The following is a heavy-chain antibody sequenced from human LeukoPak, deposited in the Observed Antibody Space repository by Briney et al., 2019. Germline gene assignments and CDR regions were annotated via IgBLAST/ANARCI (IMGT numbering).Heavy chain of an antibody. Sequence: GGSLRLSCAASGFTFDDYAMHWVRQAPGKGLEWVSGISWNSGSIGYADSVKGRFTISRDNAKNSLYLQMNSLRAEDTALYYCAKASYGDLRIGGYFDYWGQGTLVTVSS. J-gene: IGHJ4*02. CDR2: ISWNSGSI. CDR1: GFTFDDYA. V-gene: IGHV3-9*01. D-gene: IGHD1-26*01. CDR3: AKASYGDLRIGGYFDY.